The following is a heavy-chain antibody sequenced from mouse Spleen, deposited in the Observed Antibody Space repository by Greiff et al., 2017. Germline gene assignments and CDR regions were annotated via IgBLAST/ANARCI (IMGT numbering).Heavy chain of an antibody. Sequence: EVKVVESGGGLVQPGGSLKLSCAASGFTFSSYGMSWVRQTPDKRLELVATINSNGGSTYYPDSVKGRFTISRDNAKNTLYLQMSSLKSEDTAMYYCARVGPLYYGKPYFDYWGQGTTLTVSS. D-gene: IGHD2-1*01. CDR1: GFTFSSYG. V-gene: IGHV5-6-3*01. J-gene: IGHJ2*01. CDR3: ARVGPLYYGKPYFDY. CDR2: INSNGGST.